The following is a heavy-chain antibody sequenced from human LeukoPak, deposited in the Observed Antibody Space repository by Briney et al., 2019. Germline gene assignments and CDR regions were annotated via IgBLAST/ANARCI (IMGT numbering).Heavy chain of an antibody. Sequence: SETLSLTCTVYGGSISISNYYWAWMRQPPGKGLEWIGRMNYSWSTYYKSSLKSRVTMSVDRSQNQFSLKVSSVTAADTAVYYCASYMVAAGTKYYFDHWGQGTLVTVSS. CDR1: GGSISISNYY. D-gene: IGHD6-13*01. V-gene: IGHV4-39*01. J-gene: IGHJ4*02. CDR2: MNYSWST. CDR3: ASYMVAAGTKYYFDH.